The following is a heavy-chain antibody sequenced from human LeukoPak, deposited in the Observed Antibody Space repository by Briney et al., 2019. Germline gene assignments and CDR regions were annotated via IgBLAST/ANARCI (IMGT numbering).Heavy chain of an antibody. Sequence: GRSLRLSCAASGFTFDGYAMHWVRQAPGKGLEWVSGISWNSGSIGYADSVKGRFTISRDNAKNSLYLQMNSLRAEDTALYYCAKDMVDVDTYALGYGMDVWGKGTTVTVSS. V-gene: IGHV3-9*01. D-gene: IGHD5-18*01. CDR2: ISWNSGSI. J-gene: IGHJ6*04. CDR3: AKDMVDVDTYALGYGMDV. CDR1: GFTFDGYA.